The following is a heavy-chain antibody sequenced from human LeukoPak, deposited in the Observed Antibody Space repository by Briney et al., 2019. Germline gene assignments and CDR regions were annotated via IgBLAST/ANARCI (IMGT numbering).Heavy chain of an antibody. D-gene: IGHD6-19*01. Sequence: GGSLRLSCAASGFTFRNYAISWVRQAPGEGLEWVSAITGGDNTYYAESVKGRFTISRDNSKSTLYLQMNSLRAEDTAIYYCAKEGTVAGTGYFDYWGQGALVTVSS. V-gene: IGHV3-23*01. CDR2: ITGGDNT. CDR1: GFTFRNYA. J-gene: IGHJ4*02. CDR3: AKEGTVAGTGYFDY.